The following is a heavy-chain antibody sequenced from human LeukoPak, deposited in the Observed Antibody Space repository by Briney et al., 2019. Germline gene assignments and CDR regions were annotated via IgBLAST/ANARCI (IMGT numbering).Heavy chain of an antibody. CDR3: ARDGDGFDY. V-gene: IGHV3-53*01. CDR2: IYSGGST. J-gene: IGHJ4*02. D-gene: IGHD3-10*01. CDR1: GFTFSSYS. Sequence: GGSLRLSCAASGFTFSSYSMNWVRQAPGKGLEWVSVIYSGGSTYYADSVKGRFTISRDNSKNTLYLQMNSLRAEDTAVYYCARDGDGFDYWGQGTLVTVSS.